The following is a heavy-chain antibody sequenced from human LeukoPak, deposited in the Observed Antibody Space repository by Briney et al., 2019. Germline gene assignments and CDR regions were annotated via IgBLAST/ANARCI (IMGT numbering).Heavy chain of an antibody. J-gene: IGHJ3*02. CDR2: FYYSGST. Sequence: SETLSLTCTVSGGSISSYYWSWIRQPAGKGLEWIGYFYYSGSTNSNPSLKSRVTISVDTSKNQFSLKLSSVTAADTAMYYCAREYCSGGSCYSEAFDMWGQGTMVTVSS. CDR3: AREYCSGGSCYSEAFDM. CDR1: GGSISSYY. V-gene: IGHV4-59*01. D-gene: IGHD2-15*01.